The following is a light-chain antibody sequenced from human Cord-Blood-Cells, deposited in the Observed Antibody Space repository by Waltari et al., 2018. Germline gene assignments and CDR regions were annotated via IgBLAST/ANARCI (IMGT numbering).Light chain of an antibody. CDR1: RSNPGEGYY. V-gene: IGLV1-40*01. CDR3: QSYDSSLSGWV. J-gene: IGLJ3*02. Sequence: QSVLTQPPSVSGAPGQRVTTSGTGSRSNPGEGYYVIWYQQLPGTAPKLIIYGNSNRPSGVPDRFSGSKSGTSASLAITGLQAEDEADYYCQSYDSSLSGWVFGGGTKLTVL. CDR2: GNS.